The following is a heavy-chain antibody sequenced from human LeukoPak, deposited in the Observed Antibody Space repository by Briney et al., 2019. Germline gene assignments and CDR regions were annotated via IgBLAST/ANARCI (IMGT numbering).Heavy chain of an antibody. J-gene: IGHJ4*02. Sequence: SETLSLTCTVSGGSISSSSYYWGWIRQPPGKGLEWIGSIYYSGSTYYNPSLKSRVTISVDTSKNQFSLKLSSVSAADTAVYYCASPSIGSTTDYWGQGTLVTVSS. CDR3: ASPSIGSTTDY. CDR1: GGSISSSSYY. V-gene: IGHV4-39*01. D-gene: IGHD2/OR15-2a*01. CDR2: IYYSGST.